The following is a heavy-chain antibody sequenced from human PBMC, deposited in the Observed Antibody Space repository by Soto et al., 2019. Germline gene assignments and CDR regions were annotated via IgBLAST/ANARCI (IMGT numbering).Heavy chain of an antibody. CDR3: AKDLDSRVGASYY. V-gene: IGHV3-23*01. J-gene: IGHJ4*02. Sequence: EVQLLESGGGLVQPGGSLTLSCAASGFTFSSYAMSWVRQAPGKGLEWVSTISDSGGGTFYVDSVKGRFTISRDNSKNTLYLQMNSLRAEDTAVYYCAKDLDSRVGASYYWGQGTLVTVSS. CDR2: ISDSGGGT. CDR1: GFTFSSYA. D-gene: IGHD1-26*01.